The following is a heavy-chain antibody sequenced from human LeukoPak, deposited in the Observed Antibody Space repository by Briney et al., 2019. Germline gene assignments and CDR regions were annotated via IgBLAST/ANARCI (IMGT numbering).Heavy chain of an antibody. CDR2: IKQDGGEK. V-gene: IGHV3-7*04. D-gene: IGHD6-13*01. J-gene: IGHJ4*02. CDR1: GFTFGSYW. Sequence: GGSLRLSCAASGFTFGSYWMTWVRQAPGKGLEWVANIKQDGGEKNYVDSVKGRFTISRDNAKNSLYLQMNSLRAGDTAAYYCARVGSSWALDYWGQGTLVTVSS. CDR3: ARVGSSWALDY.